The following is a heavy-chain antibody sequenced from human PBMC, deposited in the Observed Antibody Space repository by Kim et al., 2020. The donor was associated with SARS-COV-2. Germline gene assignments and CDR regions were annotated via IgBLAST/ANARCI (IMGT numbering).Heavy chain of an antibody. Sequence: GGSLRLSCAASGFTFSSYSMNWVRQAPGKGLEWVSSISSSSSYIYYADSVKGRFTISRDNAKNSLYLQMNSLRAEDTAVYYCARDLRYSSSWYQIGNPFYSCGQGTLVTVSS. D-gene: IGHD6-13*01. J-gene: IGHJ4*02. CDR1: GFTFSSYS. V-gene: IGHV3-21*01. CDR3: ARDLRYSSSWYQIGNPFYS. CDR2: ISSSSSYI.